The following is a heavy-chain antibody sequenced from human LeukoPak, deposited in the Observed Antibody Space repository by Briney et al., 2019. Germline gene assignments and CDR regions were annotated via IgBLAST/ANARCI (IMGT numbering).Heavy chain of an antibody. CDR1: GGSFSDYY. CDR2: INHSGST. J-gene: IGHJ4*02. D-gene: IGHD3-10*01. V-gene: IGHV4-34*01. CDR3: ARLVGSGSYSNNFDY. Sequence: PSETLSLTCAVSGGSFSDYYWSWIRQSPIKGLEWIGEINHSGSTNYNPSLKSRVTISVDTSKSQFSLKLSSVTAADTAVYYCARLVGSGSYSNNFDYWGQGTLVTVSS.